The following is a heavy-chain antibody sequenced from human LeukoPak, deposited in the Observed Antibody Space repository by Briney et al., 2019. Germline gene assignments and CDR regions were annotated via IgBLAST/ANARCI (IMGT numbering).Heavy chain of an antibody. V-gene: IGHV3-7*01. J-gene: IGHJ4*02. CDR2: IKQDGSEE. CDR3: ARDRSTANGHCAGDNCYAELG. CDR1: GFTFNTYY. D-gene: IGHD2-21*02. Sequence: PGGSLRLSCAASGFTFNTYYMTWVRQAPGKGLEWVATIKQDGSEEYYVDSVKGRFTISRDNTKNSLYLHMNSLRAEDTAVYYCARDRSTANGHCAGDNCYAELGRGQGTLVTVSS.